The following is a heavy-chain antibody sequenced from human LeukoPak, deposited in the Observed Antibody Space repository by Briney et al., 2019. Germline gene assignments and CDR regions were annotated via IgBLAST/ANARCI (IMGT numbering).Heavy chain of an antibody. J-gene: IGHJ2*01. D-gene: IGHD5-18*01. CDR2: TYYRSKWYN. CDR3: TRAGSYGYYWYFDL. V-gene: IGHV6-1*01. Sequence: SQTLSLTCAISGDSVSSNSATWNWIRQSPLRGLEWLGRTYYRSKWYNDYAVSVKSRITINPDTSKNQFSLQLNSVTPEDTAVYYCTRAGSYGYYWYFDLWGRGTLVTVSS. CDR1: GDSVSSNSAT.